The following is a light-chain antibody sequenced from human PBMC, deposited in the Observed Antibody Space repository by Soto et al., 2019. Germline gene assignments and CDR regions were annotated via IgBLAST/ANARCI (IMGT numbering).Light chain of an antibody. CDR1: SSDVGGYNY. J-gene: IGLJ2*01. V-gene: IGLV2-8*01. Sequence: QSVLTQPPSASGSPGQSVTISCSGTSSDVGGYNYVSWYQQHPGKAPKLMIYEVSKRPSGVPDRFSGSKSDNTASLTVSGLLAEDEADYYCSSYCSSYAGSNNLAFGGGTKLTVL. CDR2: EVS. CDR3: SSYAGSNNLA.